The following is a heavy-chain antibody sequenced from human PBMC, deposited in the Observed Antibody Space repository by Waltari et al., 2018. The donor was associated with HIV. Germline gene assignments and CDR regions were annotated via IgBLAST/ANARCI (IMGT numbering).Heavy chain of an antibody. V-gene: IGHV1-8*01. CDR3: AAGSYYDSSGLNWFDP. J-gene: IGHJ5*02. D-gene: IGHD3-22*01. Sequence: QVQLVQSGAEVKKPGASVKVSCKASGYTFTSYDINWVRQATGQGLEWMGWKNPNSGNTGYAQKCQGRVTMTRNTSISTAYMELSSLRSEDTAVYYCAAGSYYDSSGLNWFDPWGQGTLVTVSS. CDR2: KNPNSGNT. CDR1: GYTFTSYD.